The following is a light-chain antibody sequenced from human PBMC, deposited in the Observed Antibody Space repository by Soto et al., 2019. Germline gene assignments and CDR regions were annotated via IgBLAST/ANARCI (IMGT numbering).Light chain of an antibody. CDR2: DAS. Sequence: DIQMTQSPSSLSASVGYRVTITCQASQDISNYLNWYQQKPGKAPKLLIYDASNLETGVPSRFSGSGSGTDFTFTISSLQPEDIPSYYCQQYDNLLTFGGGTKVEIK. J-gene: IGKJ4*01. V-gene: IGKV1-33*01. CDR1: QDISNY. CDR3: QQYDNLLT.